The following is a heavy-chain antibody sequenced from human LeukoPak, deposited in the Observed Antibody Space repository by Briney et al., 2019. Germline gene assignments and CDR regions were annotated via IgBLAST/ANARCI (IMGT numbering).Heavy chain of an antibody. V-gene: IGHV1-46*01. CDR1: GYTFTSYY. D-gene: IGHD3-16*01. Sequence: ASVKVSCKASGYTFTSYYMHWVRQAPGQGLEWMGIINPSGGSTSYAQKFQGRVTMTRDMSTSTDYMELSSLRSEDTAVYYCARDNSVGDTAWWFDPWGQGTLVTISS. CDR2: INPSGGST. J-gene: IGHJ5*02. CDR3: ARDNSVGDTAWWFDP.